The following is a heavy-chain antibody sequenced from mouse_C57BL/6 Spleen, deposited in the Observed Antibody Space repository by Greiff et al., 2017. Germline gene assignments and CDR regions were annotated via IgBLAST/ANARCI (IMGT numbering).Heavy chain of an antibody. Sequence: QVQLQQSGAELVRPGASVTLSCKASGYTFTDYEMHWVKQTPVHGLEWIGAIDPETGGTAYNQKFKGKAILTADKSSSTAYMELRSLTSEDSAVYYCTRSGDYGLDYWGQGTTLTVSS. CDR2: IDPETGGT. D-gene: IGHD2-4*01. V-gene: IGHV1-15*01. CDR1: GYTFTDYE. J-gene: IGHJ2*01. CDR3: TRSGDYGLDY.